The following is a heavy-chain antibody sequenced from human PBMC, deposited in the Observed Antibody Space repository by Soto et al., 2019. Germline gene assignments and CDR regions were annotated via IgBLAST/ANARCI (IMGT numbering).Heavy chain of an antibody. CDR2: IYYSGST. CDR1: YY. J-gene: IGHJ6*03. V-gene: IGHV4-31*02. Sequence: YYWSWIRQHPGKGLEWIGYIYYSGSTYYNPSLKSRVTISVDTSKNQFSLKLSSVTAADTAVYYCAGVPPSLMPYYYYMDVWGKGTTVTVSS. CDR3: AGVPPSLMPYYYYMDV. D-gene: IGHD2-2*01.